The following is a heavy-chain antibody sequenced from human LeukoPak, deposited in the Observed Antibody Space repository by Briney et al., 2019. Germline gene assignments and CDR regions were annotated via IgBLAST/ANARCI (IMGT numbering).Heavy chain of an antibody. Sequence: ASVTVSFKASVSTFTSYGISYVRQSPGQALVWMGWISAYNGNTNYAQNLQGRVTMTTDSSTSTAYMELRSLRSDDTAVDYCARSRTAAGSFVYWGQGTLVTVSS. CDR1: VSTFTSYG. J-gene: IGHJ4*02. CDR3: ARSRTAAGSFVY. D-gene: IGHD6-13*01. V-gene: IGHV1-18*01. CDR2: ISAYNGNT.